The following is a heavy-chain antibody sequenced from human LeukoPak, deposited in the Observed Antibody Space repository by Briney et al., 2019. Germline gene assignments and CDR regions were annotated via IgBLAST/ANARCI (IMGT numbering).Heavy chain of an antibody. Sequence: PGGSLRLSCAASGFTFSSYSMNWVRQAPGKGLEWVSYISSSSSTIYYADSVKGRFTISRDNAKNSLYLQMNSLRAEDTAVYYCTRLVLGVTGDYWGQGTLVTVSS. CDR1: GFTFSSYS. CDR2: ISSSSSTI. D-gene: IGHD1-20*01. J-gene: IGHJ4*02. CDR3: TRLVLGVTGDY. V-gene: IGHV3-48*04.